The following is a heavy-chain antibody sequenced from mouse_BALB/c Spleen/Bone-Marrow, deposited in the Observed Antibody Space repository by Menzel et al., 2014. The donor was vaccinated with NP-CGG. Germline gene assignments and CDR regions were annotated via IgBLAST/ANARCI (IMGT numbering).Heavy chain of an antibody. J-gene: IGHJ4*01. CDR1: GFSLTGYG. CDR2: IWGDGST. Sequence: QVQLKDSGPGLVAPSQSLSITCTVSGFSLTGYGLNWVRQPPGKGLEWLGMIWGDGSTDYNSALKSRLSISKDNSKSQVFLKMNSLQTDDTARYYCARALYDYDDLYCAMDYWGQGTSVTISS. D-gene: IGHD2-4*01. V-gene: IGHV2-6-7*01. CDR3: ARALYDYDDLYCAMDY.